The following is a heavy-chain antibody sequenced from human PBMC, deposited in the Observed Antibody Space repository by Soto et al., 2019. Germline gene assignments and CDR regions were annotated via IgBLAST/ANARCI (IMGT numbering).Heavy chain of an antibody. CDR1: GDSITKYQ. V-gene: IGHV4-59*08. CDR2: FYFSA. Sequence: PSETLSLTCTVSGDSITKYQWSWVRHPPGKGLEWIGCFYFSAHYNPAHNSRVTISVDRSKNHFSLKLTSVTAADTAVYFCSRSNTRYSSPDYWGQGTLVTVSS. CDR3: SRSNTRYSSPDY. J-gene: IGHJ4*02. D-gene: IGHD3-22*01.